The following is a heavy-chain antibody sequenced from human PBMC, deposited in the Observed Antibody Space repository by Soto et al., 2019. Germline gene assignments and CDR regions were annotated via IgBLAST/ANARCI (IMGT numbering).Heavy chain of an antibody. Sequence: SVKVSCKTSGGSFSSYAISWVRQAPGQGLEWMGGIVPIVGTTTYAQKFQGRVTITADEATSTAYMQLSRLRSDDTAVYYCVRVVAIPGYPDHWGQGTLVTVSS. CDR3: VRVVAIPGYPDH. D-gene: IGHD5-12*01. V-gene: IGHV1-69*13. CDR1: GGSFSSYA. CDR2: IVPIVGTT. J-gene: IGHJ4*02.